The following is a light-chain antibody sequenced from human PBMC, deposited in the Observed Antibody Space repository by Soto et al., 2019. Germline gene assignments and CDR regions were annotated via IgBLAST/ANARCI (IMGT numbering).Light chain of an antibody. Sequence: EIVLTQSPGTLSLSPGGRATLSCRASHSINTSFLAWFQQKPGQAPRLLIYAASTRATGIPDRFSGSASETDFTLTINRLEPEDSAVYYCQQYASAPFSLGPGTKVDIK. CDR2: AAS. CDR3: QQYASAPFS. J-gene: IGKJ3*01. CDR1: HSINTSF. V-gene: IGKV3-20*01.